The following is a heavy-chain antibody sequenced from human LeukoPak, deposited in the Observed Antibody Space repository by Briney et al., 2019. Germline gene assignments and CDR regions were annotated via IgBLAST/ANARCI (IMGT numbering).Heavy chain of an antibody. CDR1: GFTFSSYG. V-gene: IGHV3-30*02. CDR2: IRYDGSNK. Sequence: GGSLRLSCAASGFTFSSYGMHWVRQAPGKGLEWVAFIRYDGSNKYYADSVKGRFTISRDNSKNTLYLHVNSLRPEDTAVYYCARTYYFDSSGYSSEGKYYYYFMDVWGKGTTVTVSS. D-gene: IGHD3-22*01. CDR3: ARTYYFDSSGYSSEGKYYYYFMDV. J-gene: IGHJ6*03.